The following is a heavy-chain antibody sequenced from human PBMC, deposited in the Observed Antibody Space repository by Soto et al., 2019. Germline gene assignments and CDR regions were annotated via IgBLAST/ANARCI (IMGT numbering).Heavy chain of an antibody. Sequence: PSETLSLTCIVSGGSISSYYWSWIRQPPGKGLEWIGYISYSGSTNYNPSLKSRVTISVDTSRNQFSLRLSSVTAADTAIYYCAREKYDSSFDYWGQGTLVTVSS. CDR1: GGSISSYY. J-gene: IGHJ4*02. V-gene: IGHV4-59*01. CDR3: AREKYDSSFDY. D-gene: IGHD3-22*01. CDR2: ISYSGST.